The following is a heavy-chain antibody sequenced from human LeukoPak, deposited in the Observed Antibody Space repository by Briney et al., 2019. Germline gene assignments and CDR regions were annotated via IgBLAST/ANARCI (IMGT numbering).Heavy chain of an antibody. D-gene: IGHD3-9*01. Sequence: GGSLRLSCVASGFTFGKYWMSWVRQAPGKGLEWVANIKLDGSEKNYVDSVKGRFTISRDNAKNSLYLQMNSLRAEDTAVYYCARALYYDILTGYSPWGQGTLVTVSS. J-gene: IGHJ5*02. CDR3: ARALYYDILTGYSP. CDR1: GFTFGKYW. V-gene: IGHV3-7*03. CDR2: IKLDGSEK.